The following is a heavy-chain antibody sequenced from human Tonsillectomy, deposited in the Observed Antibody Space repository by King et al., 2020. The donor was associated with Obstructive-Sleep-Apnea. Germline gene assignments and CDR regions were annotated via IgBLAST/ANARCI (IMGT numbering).Heavy chain of an antibody. J-gene: IGHJ3*02. D-gene: IGHD6-19*01. Sequence: QLVQSGAEVKKPGESLKISCKGSVYSFTRYWIGWVRQMPGKGLEWMGIIYPGDSDTRYSPSFQGQVTISADKSISTAYLQWSSLKASDVAMYYCARTVAGERYAFDIWGQGTMVTVSS. CDR3: ARTVAGERYAFDI. V-gene: IGHV5-51*01. CDR1: VYSFTRYW. CDR2: IYPGDSDT.